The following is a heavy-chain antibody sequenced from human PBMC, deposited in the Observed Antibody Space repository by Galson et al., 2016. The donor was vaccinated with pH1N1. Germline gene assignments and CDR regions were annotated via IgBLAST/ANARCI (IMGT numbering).Heavy chain of an antibody. CDR3: ARKQQNHALDI. CDR1: GYTFTTYG. V-gene: IGHV1-18*04. CDR2: ISANNGNT. J-gene: IGHJ3*02. Sequence: SVKVSCEASGYTFTTYGISWVRQAPGQGLEWMGWISANNGNTNSAQKLQGRVTMTTDTSTTTAYMELTSLTSDDTAVYYCARKQQNHALDIWGHGPMVTASS. D-gene: IGHD6-13*01.